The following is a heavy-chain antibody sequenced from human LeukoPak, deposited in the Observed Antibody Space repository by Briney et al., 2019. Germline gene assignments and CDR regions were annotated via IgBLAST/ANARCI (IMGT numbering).Heavy chain of an antibody. V-gene: IGHV4-31*03. J-gene: IGHJ4*02. CDR3: ARGRQQLVPFY. CDR2: IYYSGST. Sequence: SQTLSLTCTVSGGSISSGGYSWSWIRQHPGKGLEWIGYIYYSGSTYYNPSLKSRVTISVDTSKNQFSLKLSSVTAADTAVYYCARGRQQLVPFYWGQGTLVTVSS. CDR1: GGSISSGGYS. D-gene: IGHD6-13*01.